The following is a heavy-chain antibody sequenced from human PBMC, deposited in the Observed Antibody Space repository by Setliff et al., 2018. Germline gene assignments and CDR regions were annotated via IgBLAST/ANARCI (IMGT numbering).Heavy chain of an antibody. J-gene: IGHJ4*02. V-gene: IGHV4-61*01. CDR2: IFYSGSS. Sequence: PSETLSLTCAVSNHSLSSDYYWSWIRQPPGKGLEWIGYIFYSGSSNYNPSLQSRVSISVDTSKNQLSLKLDSLTATDTAVYFCARLPRTVTHFDYWGQGALVTVSS. D-gene: IGHD4-17*01. CDR1: NHSLSSDYY. CDR3: ARLPRTVTHFDY.